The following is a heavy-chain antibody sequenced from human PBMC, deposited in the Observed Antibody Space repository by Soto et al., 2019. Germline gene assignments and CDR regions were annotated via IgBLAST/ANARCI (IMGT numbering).Heavy chain of an antibody. Sequence: QVQLVESGGGVVQPGRSLRLSCAASGFTFSDYGMHWVRQTPGKGLEWVAVVWYDGSNKYYADSVKGRFTISRDNSKNTLYLQMNSLRAEDTAVYYCAKEALPAAIWFWFDPWGQGTLVTVSS. V-gene: IGHV3-33*06. CDR2: VWYDGSNK. CDR1: GFTFSDYG. D-gene: IGHD2-2*01. CDR3: AKEALPAAIWFWFDP. J-gene: IGHJ5*02.